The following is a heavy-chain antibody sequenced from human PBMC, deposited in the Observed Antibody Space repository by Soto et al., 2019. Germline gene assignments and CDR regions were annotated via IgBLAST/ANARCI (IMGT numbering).Heavy chain of an antibody. CDR2: IYYSGST. CDR3: VRLVRAGRFDS. J-gene: IGHJ4*02. CDR1: GGSISSYY. D-gene: IGHD6-13*01. V-gene: IGHV4-59*08. Sequence: PSETLSLTCTVSGGSISSYYWSWIRQPPGKGLEWIGYIYYSGSTNYNPSLKSRVTISVDTSKNQFSLKLSSVTAADTAVYYCVRLVRAGRFDSWGQGTLVTVAS.